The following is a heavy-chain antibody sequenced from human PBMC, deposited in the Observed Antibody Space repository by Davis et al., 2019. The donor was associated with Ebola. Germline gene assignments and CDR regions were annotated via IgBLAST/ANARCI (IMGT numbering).Heavy chain of an antibody. D-gene: IGHD1-26*01. CDR2: IYSGGTT. J-gene: IGHJ3*02. CDR3: AKEEWELGEGIFDI. V-gene: IGHV3-53*01. CDR1: GFTVGNNY. Sequence: GGSLRLSCAASGFTVGNNYLTWVRQAPGKGLEWVSVIYSGGTTYYADSVKGRFTVSRDNSKNTLYLQMNSLRAEDTAIYYCAKEEWELGEGIFDIWGQGTMVTVSS.